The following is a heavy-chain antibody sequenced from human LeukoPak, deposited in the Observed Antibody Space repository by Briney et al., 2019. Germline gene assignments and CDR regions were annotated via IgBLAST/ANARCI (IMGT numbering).Heavy chain of an antibody. CDR3: ATADIVVVPAANWFDP. J-gene: IGHJ5*02. V-gene: IGHV3-48*01. CDR2: ISSSSSTI. D-gene: IGHD2-2*01. Sequence: PGGSLRLSCAASGFTFSSYSMNWVRQAPGKGLEWVSYISSSSSTIYYADSVKGRFTISRDNAKNSLYLQMNSLRAEDTAVYYCATADIVVVPAANWFDPWGQGTLVTVSS. CDR1: GFTFSSYS.